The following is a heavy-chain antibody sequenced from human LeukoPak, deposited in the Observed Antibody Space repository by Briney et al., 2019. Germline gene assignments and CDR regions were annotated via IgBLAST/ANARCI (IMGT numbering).Heavy chain of an antibody. Sequence: GGSLRLSCAASGFLFSSYEVNWVRQAPGKGLEWVSYISTSGGTIYYADSVKGRFTISRDNAKNSLYLQMNSLRAEDTAVYYCARDSYYGGTQDYWGQGTLVTVSS. D-gene: IGHD4-23*01. V-gene: IGHV3-48*03. CDR3: ARDSYYGGTQDY. CDR2: ISTSGGTI. J-gene: IGHJ4*02. CDR1: GFLFSSYE.